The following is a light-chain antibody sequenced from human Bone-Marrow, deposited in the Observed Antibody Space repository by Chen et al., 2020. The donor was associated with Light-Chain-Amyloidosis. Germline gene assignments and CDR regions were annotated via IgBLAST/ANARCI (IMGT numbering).Light chain of an antibody. J-gene: IGLJ2*01. V-gene: IGLV2-11*01. Sequence: QSALTQPRSVSGSPGQPVTMSCTGTSSNIGTYDSISWFQQHPGKAPKLMIYTVFKRPSGVPDRFSGSKSGNSASLTISGLQAEDEANYFCCSYIGNYKFLFGGGTKLTVL. CDR2: TVF. CDR1: SSNIGTYDS. CDR3: CSYIGNYKFL.